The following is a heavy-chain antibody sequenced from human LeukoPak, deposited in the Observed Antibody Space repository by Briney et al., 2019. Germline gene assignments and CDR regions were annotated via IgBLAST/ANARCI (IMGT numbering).Heavy chain of an antibody. D-gene: IGHD3-22*01. CDR3: ATLPYYYDSSGYSKHSDY. V-gene: IGHV1-24*01. CDR2: FDPEDGET. CDR1: GYTLTELS. Sequence: ASVKVSCKVSGYTLTELSMHWVRQAPGKGLEWMGGFDPEDGETIYAQKFQGRVTMTEDTSTDTAYMELSSLRSEDTAVYYCATLPYYYDSSGYSKHSDYWGQGTLVTVSS. J-gene: IGHJ4*02.